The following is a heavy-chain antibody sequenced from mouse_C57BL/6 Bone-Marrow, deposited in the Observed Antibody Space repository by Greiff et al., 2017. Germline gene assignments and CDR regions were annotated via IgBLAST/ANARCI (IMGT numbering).Heavy chain of an antibody. J-gene: IGHJ3*01. CDR2: IAPSDSYT. CDR1: GYTFTSYW. CDR3: ARSRGFAY. V-gene: IGHV1-69*01. Sequence: VQLQQPGAELVMPGASVKLSCKASGYTFTSYWMHWVKQRPGQGLEWIGEIAPSDSYTNYNQKFKGKSTLTVDKSSSTAYMQLSSLTSEDSAVYYCARSRGFAYWGQGTLVTVSA.